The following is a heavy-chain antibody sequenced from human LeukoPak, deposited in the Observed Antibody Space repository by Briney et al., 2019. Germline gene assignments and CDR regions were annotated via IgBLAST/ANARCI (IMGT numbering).Heavy chain of an antibody. CDR3: ARSSWTAGTLY. V-gene: IGHV4-59*01. CDR2: IYYSGST. CDR1: GGSISSYY. J-gene: IGHJ4*02. Sequence: LETLSLTCTVSGGSISSYYWSWIRQPPGKGLEWIGYIYYSGSTNYNPSLKSRVTISVDTSKNQSSLKLSSVTAADTAVYCCARSSWTAGTLYWGQGTLVTVSS. D-gene: IGHD6-13*01.